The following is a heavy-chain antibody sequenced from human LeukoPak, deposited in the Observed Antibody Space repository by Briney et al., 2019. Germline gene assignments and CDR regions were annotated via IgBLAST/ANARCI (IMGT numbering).Heavy chain of an antibody. CDR3: ARPGRGYNVIFDY. Sequence: GGSLRLSCAASGLTLNTYSMHWVRQAPGKGLEWVSSISSSSSYIYYADSVKGRFTISRDNAKNSLYLQRNSLRAHEPAVYYCARPGRGYNVIFDYWGQGTVVTVSS. V-gene: IGHV3-21*01. J-gene: IGHJ4*02. CDR1: GLTLNTYS. D-gene: IGHD5-24*01. CDR2: ISSSSSYI.